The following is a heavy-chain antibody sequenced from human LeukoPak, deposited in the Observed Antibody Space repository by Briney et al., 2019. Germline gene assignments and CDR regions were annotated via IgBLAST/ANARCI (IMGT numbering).Heavy chain of an antibody. Sequence: ASVKVSCKASGYTFTSYYMHWVRQAPGQGLEWMGIINPSGGSTSYAQKFQGRVTMTRDTSISTAYMELSRLRSDDTAVYYCARARELQDAFDIWGQGTMVTVSS. CDR2: INPSGGST. CDR3: ARARELQDAFDI. V-gene: IGHV1-46*01. CDR1: GYTFTSYY. J-gene: IGHJ3*02. D-gene: IGHD1-26*01.